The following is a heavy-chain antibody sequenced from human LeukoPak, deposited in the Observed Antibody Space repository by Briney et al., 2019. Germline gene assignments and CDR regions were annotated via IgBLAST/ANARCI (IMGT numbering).Heavy chain of an antibody. Sequence: GGSLRLSCATSGFTFSSYAMSWVRQAPGKGLEWVSAISDSGYSTYYADSVKGRFTISRDNSKNTLYLQVNSLRAEDTAIYYCAKERVISGATVGFDYWGQGTLVTVSS. J-gene: IGHJ4*02. D-gene: IGHD2-21*01. CDR1: GFTFSSYA. CDR3: AKERVISGATVGFDY. CDR2: ISDSGYST. V-gene: IGHV3-23*01.